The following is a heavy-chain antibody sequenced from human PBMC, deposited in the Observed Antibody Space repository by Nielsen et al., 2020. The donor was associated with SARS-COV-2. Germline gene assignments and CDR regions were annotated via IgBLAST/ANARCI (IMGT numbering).Heavy chain of an antibody. V-gene: IGHV4-59*08. J-gene: IGHJ5*02. CDR3: ARHKPGIAAAGRIWAYNWFDP. CDR2: IYYSGST. D-gene: IGHD6-13*01. Sequence: RQAPGKGLEWIGYIYYSGSTNYNPSLKSRVTISVDTSKNQFSLKLSSVTAADTAVYYCARHKPGIAAAGRIWAYNWFDPWGQGTLVTVSS.